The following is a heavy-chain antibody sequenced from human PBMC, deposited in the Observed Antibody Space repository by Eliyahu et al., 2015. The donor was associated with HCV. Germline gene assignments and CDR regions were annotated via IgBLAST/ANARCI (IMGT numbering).Heavy chain of an antibody. J-gene: IGHJ4*02. CDR3: ARSEWXPNXLXY. D-gene: IGHD1-26*01. CDR2: IYTSGST. CDR1: GGSISSGSYY. Sequence: LVKPSQTLSLTCTVSGGSISSGSYYWTWIRQPAGKGLEWIGRIYTSGSTQYNPSXKSRVTISLDTSKNQFXLKLTSVTAADTAMYFCARSEWXPNXLXYWGQGTLVSVSS. V-gene: IGHV4-61*02.